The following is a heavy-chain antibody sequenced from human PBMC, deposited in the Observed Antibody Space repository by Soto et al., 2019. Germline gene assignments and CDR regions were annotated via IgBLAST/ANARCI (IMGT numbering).Heavy chain of an antibody. CDR1: GFTFGDYA. D-gene: IGHD3-3*01. Sequence: EVQLVESEGGLVQPGRSLRLSCTTSGFTFGDYAVSWFRQAPGKGLEWLSFIRSKAFGGASDYAASVKGRFTISRDDSKSIAYLQMNSLKTEDTAVYYCTRDPGFWSGYRYFYYMDVWGTGTTVTVSS. CDR3: TRDPGFWSGYRYFYYMDV. CDR2: IRSKAFGGAS. J-gene: IGHJ6*03. V-gene: IGHV3-49*03.